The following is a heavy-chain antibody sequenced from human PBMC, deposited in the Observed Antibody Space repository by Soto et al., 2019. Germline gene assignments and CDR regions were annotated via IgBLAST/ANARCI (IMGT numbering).Heavy chain of an antibody. CDR2: IYRGGST. CDR3: ARGVRNIPRISSRGDYGMDV. Sequence: EVQLVESGGGLVQPGGSLRLSCAASGFTVSSNYMSWVRQAPGKGLEWVAVIYRGGSTYYAESVKGRFTISRDNSKNTLYLQMNSLRAEDTGVNYWARGVRNIPRISSRGDYGMDVWGQGTTVTVSS. J-gene: IGHJ6*02. CDR1: GFTVSSNY. D-gene: IGHD3-3*02. V-gene: IGHV3-53*04.